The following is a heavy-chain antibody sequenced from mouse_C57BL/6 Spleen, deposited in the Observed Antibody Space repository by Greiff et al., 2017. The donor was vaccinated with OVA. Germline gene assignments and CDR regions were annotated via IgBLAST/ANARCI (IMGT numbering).Heavy chain of an antibody. V-gene: IGHV1-26*01. D-gene: IGHD3-3*01. J-gene: IGHJ1*03. CDR1: GYTFTDYY. Sequence: VQLQQSGPELVKPGASVKISCKASGYTFTDYYMNWVKQSHGKSLEWIGDINPNNGGTSYNQKFKGKATLTVDKSSSTAYMELRSLTSEDSAVYYCARAGDVGYFDVWGTGTTVTVSS. CDR3: ARAGDVGYFDV. CDR2: INPNNGGT.